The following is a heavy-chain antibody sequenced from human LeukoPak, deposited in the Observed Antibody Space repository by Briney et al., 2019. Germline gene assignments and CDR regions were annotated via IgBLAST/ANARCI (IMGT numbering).Heavy chain of an antibody. CDR3: AREGHPSLYYYYYYMDV. V-gene: IGHV1-18*01. CDR1: GYTFTSYC. J-gene: IGHJ6*03. CDR2: ISAYNGNT. Sequence: ASVKVSCKASGYTFTSYCISWVRQAPGQGLEWMGWISAYNGNTNYAQKLQGRVTMTTDTSTSTAYMELRSLRSDDTAVYYCAREGHPSLYYYYYYMDVWGKGTTVTISS.